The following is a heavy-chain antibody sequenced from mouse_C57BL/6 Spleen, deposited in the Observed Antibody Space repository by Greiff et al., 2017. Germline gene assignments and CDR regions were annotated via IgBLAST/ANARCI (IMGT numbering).Heavy chain of an antibody. V-gene: IGHV3-6*01. CDR1: GYPITSGYY. CDR3: ARGGGSSCGY. D-gene: IGHD1-1*01. J-gene: IGHJ2*01. CDR2: ISYDGSN. Sequence: EVKLMESGPGLVKPSQSLSLTCSVTGYPITSGYYWNWIRQFPGNKLEWMGYISYDGSNNYNPSLKNRISITRDTSKNQFFLKLKSVTTEDTATYDCARGGGSSCGYWGQGTTLTVSS.